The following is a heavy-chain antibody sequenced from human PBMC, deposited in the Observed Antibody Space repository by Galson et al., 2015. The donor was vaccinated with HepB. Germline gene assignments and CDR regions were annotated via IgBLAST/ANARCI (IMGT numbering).Heavy chain of an antibody. Sequence: SLRLSCAASGFTFSGSAIHWVRQASGKGLEWVGRIRSKASSYATAYAASAKGRFIISRDDLKNTAYLQMNSLKSEDTAVYYCSTYYYDNSGYWALDYWGQGTLVTVSS. D-gene: IGHD3-22*01. CDR1: GFTFSGSA. J-gene: IGHJ4*02. CDR3: STYYYDNSGYWALDY. V-gene: IGHV3-73*01. CDR2: IRSKASSYAT.